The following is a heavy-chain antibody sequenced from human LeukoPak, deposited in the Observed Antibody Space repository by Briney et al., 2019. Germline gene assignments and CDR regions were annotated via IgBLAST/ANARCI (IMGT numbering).Heavy chain of an antibody. CDR3: ARGVGNWFDP. Sequence: GGSLRLSCAASEFTFSSYSMNWVRQAPGKGLEWVAVIWYDGSNKYYADSVKGRFTISRDNSKNTLYLQMNSLRAEDTAVYYCARGVGNWFDPWGQGTLVTVSS. CDR2: IWYDGSNK. J-gene: IGHJ5*02. CDR1: EFTFSSYS. V-gene: IGHV3-33*08.